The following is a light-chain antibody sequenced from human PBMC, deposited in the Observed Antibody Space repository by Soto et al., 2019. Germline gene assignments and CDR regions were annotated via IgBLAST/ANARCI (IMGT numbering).Light chain of an antibody. Sequence: DIQMTQSPSSLSASVGARISITCQASQDIRTSLSWFQQKPGRAPKLLIHGASNLDTGVPSRFRGSGSGTDFTFTISSLQPEDIATYYCQQYDNLPPFTFGAGTKVDIK. CDR2: GAS. CDR1: QDIRTS. J-gene: IGKJ3*01. V-gene: IGKV1-33*01. CDR3: QQYDNLPPFT.